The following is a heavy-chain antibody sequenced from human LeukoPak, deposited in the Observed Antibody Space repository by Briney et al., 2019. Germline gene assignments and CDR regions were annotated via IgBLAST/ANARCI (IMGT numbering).Heavy chain of an antibody. CDR1: GYTFTANY. J-gene: IGHJ4*02. CDR3: ARGSGTSWYDY. D-gene: IGHD6-13*01. Sequence: ASVKVSCKASGYTFTANYMHWVRQAPGQGLEWMGWMNTNTGDTYNVQKFQGCVTMTRDTSTTTAYMELSRLTLDDTAVYYCARGSGTSWYDYWGQGTLVTVSS. V-gene: IGHV1-2*04. CDR2: MNTNTGDT.